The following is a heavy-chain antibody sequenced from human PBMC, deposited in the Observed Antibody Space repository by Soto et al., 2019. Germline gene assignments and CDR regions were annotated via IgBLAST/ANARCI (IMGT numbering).Heavy chain of an antibody. Sequence: GASVKVSCKASGGTFSSYAISWVRQAPGQGLEWMGGIIPIFGTANYAQKFQGRVTITADESTSTAYMELSSLRSEDTAVYYCARGHCGGDCYSAPLDYYYGMDVWGQGTTVTVSS. CDR2: IIPIFGTA. V-gene: IGHV1-69*13. CDR3: ARGHCGGDCYSAPLDYYYGMDV. D-gene: IGHD2-21*02. CDR1: GGTFSSYA. J-gene: IGHJ6*02.